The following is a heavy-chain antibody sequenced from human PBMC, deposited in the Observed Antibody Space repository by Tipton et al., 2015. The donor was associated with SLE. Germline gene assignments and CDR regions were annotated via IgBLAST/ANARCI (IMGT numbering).Heavy chain of an antibody. CDR3: ARGPVENDFWLGYRSDNWLDP. Sequence: QVQLVQSGAEVKRPGASVKVSCKASGYIFTGYYIHWVRQAPGQGLEWMGRLNPNNADTKYAQRFQGRVTMTRDTSIDTAYMELSNLRSDDTAIFYCARGPVENDFWLGYRSDNWLDPWGQGTRVTVSP. D-gene: IGHD3-3*01. CDR2: LNPNNADT. J-gene: IGHJ5*02. CDR1: GYIFTGYY. V-gene: IGHV1-2*06.